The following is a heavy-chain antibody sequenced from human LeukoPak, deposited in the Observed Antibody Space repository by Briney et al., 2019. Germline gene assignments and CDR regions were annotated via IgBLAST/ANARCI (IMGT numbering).Heavy chain of an antibody. CDR1: GFTLSSYE. D-gene: IGHD3-10*02. J-gene: IGHJ6*04. V-gene: IGHV3-48*03. Sequence: PGGSLRLSCAASGFTLSSYEMNWVRQAPGKGLEWVSYISSSGSTIYYADSVKGRSTISRDNAKNSLYLQMNSLRAEDTAVYYCAELGITMIGGVWGKGTTVTISS. CDR3: AELGITMIGGV. CDR2: ISSSGSTI.